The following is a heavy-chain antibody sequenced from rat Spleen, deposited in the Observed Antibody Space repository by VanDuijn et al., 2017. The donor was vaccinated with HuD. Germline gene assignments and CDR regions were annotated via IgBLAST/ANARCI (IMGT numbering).Heavy chain of an antibody. CDR3: ERHTYDGYNYFDY. Sequence: EVQLVESGGGLVQPGRSLKLSCAASGFTFSNYDMAWVRQAPTKGLEWVASISTSGGSTYYRASVKGRFTVSRDNAKSTRYLQMDSLRSEDTATYYCERHTYDGYNYFDYWGQGVMVTVSS. D-gene: IGHD1-9*01. V-gene: IGHV5-25*01. CDR2: ISTSGGST. CDR1: GFTFSNYD. J-gene: IGHJ2*01.